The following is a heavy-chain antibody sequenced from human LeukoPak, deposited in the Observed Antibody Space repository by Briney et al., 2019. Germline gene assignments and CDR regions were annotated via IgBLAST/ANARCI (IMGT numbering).Heavy chain of an antibody. CDR2: IVVGSGNT. V-gene: IGHV1-58*01. D-gene: IGHD4-23*01. J-gene: IGHJ6*03. Sequence: SVKVSCKASGFTFTSSAVQWVRQARGQRLEWIGWIVVGSGNTNYAQKFQERVTITRDMSTSTAYMELSSLRSEDTAVYYCAAEKSRGTTVVTFPMDVWGKGTTVTVSS. CDR3: AAEKSRGTTVVTFPMDV. CDR1: GFTFTSSA.